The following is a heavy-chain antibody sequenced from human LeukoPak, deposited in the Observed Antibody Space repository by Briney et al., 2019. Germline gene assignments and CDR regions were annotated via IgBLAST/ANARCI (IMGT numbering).Heavy chain of an antibody. J-gene: IGHJ4*02. CDR3: ARAAF. CDR2: INTNTENP. CDR1: GYTFTNYA. Sequence: EASVKVSCKASGYTFTNYAINWVRQAPGQGLEWMGWINTNTENPTYAQGFTGRFVFSLDTSVSTAYLQISSLKAEDTAMYYCARAAFWGQGTLVTVSS. V-gene: IGHV7-4-1*02.